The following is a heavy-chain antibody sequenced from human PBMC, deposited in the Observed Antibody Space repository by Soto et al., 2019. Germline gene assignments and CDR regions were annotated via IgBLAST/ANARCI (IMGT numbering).Heavy chain of an antibody. CDR2: IIPIFGTA. D-gene: IGHD6-6*01. CDR3: AKDPSSSSYYYYYNGLDV. CDR1: GGTFSSCA. J-gene: IGHJ6*02. Sequence: ASVKVSCKASGGTFSSCAISWVRQAPGQGLEWMGGIIPIFGTANYAQQFQGRVTITADKSTSTAYMELSSLRSEDTAVYYCAKDPSSSSYYYYYNGLDVWGLGTTVTVSS. V-gene: IGHV1-69*06.